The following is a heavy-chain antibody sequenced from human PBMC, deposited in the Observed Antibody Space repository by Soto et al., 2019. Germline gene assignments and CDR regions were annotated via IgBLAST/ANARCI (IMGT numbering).Heavy chain of an antibody. D-gene: IGHD3-10*01. CDR1: GGSISSYD. V-gene: IGHV4-59*08. J-gene: IGHJ6*02. CDR2: VHHSWGS. Sequence: QVQLQESGPGLVMPSETLSLSCTVCGGSISSYDWSWFRQSPGKRMEWIGYVHHSWGSSYNPSLQSRVAISLDTSKSQFSLKVTSVTATDTAVYYCARQGFGPLHGLVDVWGQGTTVTVSS. CDR3: ARQGFGPLHGLVDV.